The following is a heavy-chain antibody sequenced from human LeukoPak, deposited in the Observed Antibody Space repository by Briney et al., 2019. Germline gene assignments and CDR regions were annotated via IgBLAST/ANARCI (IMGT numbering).Heavy chain of an antibody. CDR2: ISYDGKNE. CDR1: GFTFSNFG. Sequence: PGGSLRLSCAASGFTFSNFGMHWVRQAPGKGLEWVAVISYDGKNEYYTDSVKGRFTISRDNAKNTLYLQMNRLRAEDTAVYYCAKQMAVDYFDYWGQGTLVTVSS. J-gene: IGHJ4*02. CDR3: AKQMAVDYFDY. V-gene: IGHV3-30*18. D-gene: IGHD5-24*01.